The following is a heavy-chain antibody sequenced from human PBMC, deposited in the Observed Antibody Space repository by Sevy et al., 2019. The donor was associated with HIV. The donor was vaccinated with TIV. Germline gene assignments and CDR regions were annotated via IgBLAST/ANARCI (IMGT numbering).Heavy chain of an antibody. Sequence: ASVKVSCTASGYNLINHGIVWVRHAPGQGLEWVGLISPYNSKTNYAQRFQGRVTMTIDRSTTTEISTITAYMEMRSLRSDDTAVYYCARASGSYYGYFDYWGQGTLVTVSS. CDR3: ARASGSYYGYFDY. CDR2: ISPYNSKT. CDR1: GYNLINHG. J-gene: IGHJ4*02. V-gene: IGHV1-18*01. D-gene: IGHD1-26*01.